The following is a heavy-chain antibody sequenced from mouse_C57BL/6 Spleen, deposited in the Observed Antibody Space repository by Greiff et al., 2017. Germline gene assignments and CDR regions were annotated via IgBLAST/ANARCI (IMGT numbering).Heavy chain of an antibody. CDR1: GYTFTEYT. Sequence: VQVVESGAELVKPGASVKLSCKASGYTFTEYTIHWVKQRSGQGLEWIGWFYPGSGSIKYNEKFKDKATLTADKSSSTVYMELSRLTSEDSAVYFCARHEGYYDYDYAMDYWGQGTSVTVSS. CDR3: ARHEGYYDYDYAMDY. V-gene: IGHV1-62-2*01. CDR2: FYPGSGSI. D-gene: IGHD2-4*01. J-gene: IGHJ4*01.